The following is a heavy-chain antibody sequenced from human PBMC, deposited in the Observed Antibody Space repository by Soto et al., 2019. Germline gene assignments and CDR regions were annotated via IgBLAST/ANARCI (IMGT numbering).Heavy chain of an antibody. CDR1: GGTFRNYP. V-gene: IGHV1-69*02. J-gene: IGHJ4*02. CDR2: IFPLTDIP. Sequence: QVQLVQSGPEVKKPGSSVKVSCKASGGTFRNYPINWARQAPGQGLEWMGSIFPLTDIPDYAQNFQARLTISADRSTSTAYMELNSLTSDDTAMYFCARGPLVVLNYFPSWGQGTLVTVSS. CDR3: ARGPLVVLNYFPS.